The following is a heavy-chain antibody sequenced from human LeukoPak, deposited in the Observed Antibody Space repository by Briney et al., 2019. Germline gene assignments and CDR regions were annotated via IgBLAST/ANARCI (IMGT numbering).Heavy chain of an antibody. D-gene: IGHD3-10*01. CDR2: INPNSGGT. V-gene: IGHV1-2*02. CDR1: GYTFTGYY. J-gene: IGHJ4*02. Sequence: ASVKVSCKASGYTFTGYYMHWVRQTPGQGLEWMGWINPNSGGTNYAQKFQGGVTMTRDTSISTAYMELSRLRSDDMAVYYCARASLRGVTYGYWGQGTLVTVSS. CDR3: ARASLRGVTYGY.